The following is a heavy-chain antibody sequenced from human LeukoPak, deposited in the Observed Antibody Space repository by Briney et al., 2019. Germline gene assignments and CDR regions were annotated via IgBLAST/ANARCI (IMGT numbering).Heavy chain of an antibody. D-gene: IGHD2-2*01. CDR3: ARSVPAASFHYYYYMDV. J-gene: IGHJ6*03. CDR2: ISAYNGNT. CDR1: GYTFTSYG. Sequence: ASVKVSCKASGYTFTSYGISWVRQAPGQGLEWMGWISAYNGNTNYAQKLRGRVTMTTDASTSTAYMELRSLRSDDTAVYYCARSVPAASFHYYYYMDVWGKGTTVTVSS. V-gene: IGHV1-18*01.